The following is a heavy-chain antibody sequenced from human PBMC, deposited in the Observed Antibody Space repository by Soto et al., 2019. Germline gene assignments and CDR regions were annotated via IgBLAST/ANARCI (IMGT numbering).Heavy chain of an antibody. CDR3: AKDAYTPIRTTAHDSGGLDH. V-gene: IGHV3-30*18. Sequence: QVQLVESGGGVVQPGRSLRLSCATSGFTFRFYDMHWVRQAPGKGLEWVAIISRDGNNKDYGDSVKGRFTISRVNSKNTLYLQMNSLRGEDTAVYYCAKDAYTPIRTTAHDSGGLDHWGRGTLVTVSS. CDR2: ISRDGNNK. D-gene: IGHD4-4*01. CDR1: GFTFRFYD. J-gene: IGHJ4*02.